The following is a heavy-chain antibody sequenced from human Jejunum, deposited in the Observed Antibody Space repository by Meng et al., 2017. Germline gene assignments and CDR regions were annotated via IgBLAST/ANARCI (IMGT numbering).Heavy chain of an antibody. D-gene: IGHD2/OR15-2a*01. Sequence: QLQLQESGPGLVKPSETLSLTCTVSDDSITSSTYYWGWTRQPPGRGPEWIGSIYYSGNTHYSSSLKSRVTISVDTSKNQISLKLDSVTAPDTAVYYCARRLFDNLSHHYDSWGQGTLVTVSS. J-gene: IGHJ4*02. V-gene: IGHV4-39*01. CDR2: IYYSGNT. CDR1: DDSITSSTYY. CDR3: ARRLFDNLSHHYDS.